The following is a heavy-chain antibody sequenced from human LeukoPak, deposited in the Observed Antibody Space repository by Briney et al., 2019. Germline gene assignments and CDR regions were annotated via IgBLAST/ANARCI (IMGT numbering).Heavy chain of an antibody. CDR3: ARDRVTTVQVKRQFDP. Sequence: GASVKVSCKASGYTFTGYYMHWVRQAPGQGLEWMGWINPNSGGTNYAQKFQGRVTMTRDTSISTAYMELSRLRSDDTAVYYCARDRVTTVQVKRQFDPWGQGTLVTVSS. J-gene: IGHJ5*02. CDR1: GYTFTGYY. CDR2: INPNSGGT. D-gene: IGHD4-17*01. V-gene: IGHV1-2*02.